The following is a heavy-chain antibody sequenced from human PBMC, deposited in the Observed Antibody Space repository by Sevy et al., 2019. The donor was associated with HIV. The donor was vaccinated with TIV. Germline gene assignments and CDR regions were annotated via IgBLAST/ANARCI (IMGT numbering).Heavy chain of an antibody. CDR3: ARAGGASHYYYGMDV. CDR2: IYYSGST. J-gene: IGHJ6*02. D-gene: IGHD3-10*01. Sequence: SQTLSLTYTVSGGSVSSGSYYWSWIRQPPGKGLEWIGYIYYSGSTNYNPSLKSRVTISVDTSKNQFSLKLSSVTAADTAVYYCARAGGASHYYYGMDVWGQGTTVTVSS. V-gene: IGHV4-61*01. CDR1: GGSVSSGSYY.